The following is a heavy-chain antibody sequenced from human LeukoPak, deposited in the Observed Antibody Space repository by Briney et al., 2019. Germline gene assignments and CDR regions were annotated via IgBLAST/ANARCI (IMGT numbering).Heavy chain of an antibody. CDR1: GGSFSSYY. J-gene: IGHJ5*02. CDR3: ARYSETVAGRSRWFDP. CDR2: IYYSGST. D-gene: IGHD6-19*01. Sequence: SETLSLICTVSGGSFSSYYWSWIRQPPGKALEWIGYIYYSGSTNYNPSLRSRVTISVDTSKNQFSLKLSSVTAADTAVYYCARYSETVAGRSRWFDPWGQGTLVTVSS. V-gene: IGHV4-59*01.